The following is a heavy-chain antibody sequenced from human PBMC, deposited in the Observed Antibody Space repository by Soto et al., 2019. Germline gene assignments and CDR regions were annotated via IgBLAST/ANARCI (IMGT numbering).Heavy chain of an antibody. CDR2: IYYSGST. D-gene: IGHD6-13*01. CDR3: ASDVGAAAAARCTFAF. V-gene: IGHV4-59*01. J-gene: IGHJ4*02. Sequence: PSETLSLTCTVSGGSISSYYWSWIRQPPGKGLEWIGYIYYSGSTNYNPSLKSRVTISVDTSKNQFSLKLSSVTAADTAVYYCASDVGAAAAARCTFAFWGQGTLVPVSS. CDR1: GGSISSYY.